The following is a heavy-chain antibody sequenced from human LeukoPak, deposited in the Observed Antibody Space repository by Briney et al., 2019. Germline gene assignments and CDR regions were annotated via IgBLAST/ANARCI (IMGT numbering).Heavy chain of an antibody. J-gene: IGHJ4*02. CDR2: IKQDGSEK. V-gene: IGHV3-7*01. D-gene: IGHD3-22*01. CDR3: ARITYYYDSSGYYYPYYFDY. Sequence: GGSLRLSCAASGFTFSSYWMSWVRQAPGKGLEWVANIKQDGSEKYYVDSVKGRFTISRDNAKNSLYLQMNSLRAEDTAVYYCARITYYYDSSGYYYPYYFDYWGQGTLVSVSS. CDR1: GFTFSSYW.